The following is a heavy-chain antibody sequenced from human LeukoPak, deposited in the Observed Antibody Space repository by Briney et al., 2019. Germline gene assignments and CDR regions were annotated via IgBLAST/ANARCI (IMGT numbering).Heavy chain of an antibody. D-gene: IGHD3-22*01. CDR2: ISGSGGST. CDR3: AKDPGWLVVGAFDI. V-gene: IGHV3-23*01. J-gene: IGHJ3*02. CDR1: GFTSSSYA. Sequence: GGSLRLSCAASGFTSSSYAMSWLRQAPGKGLEWVLAISGSGGSTYYAVSVKGRFTISRDNSKNTLYLQMNSLRAEDTAVYYCAKDPGWLVVGAFDIWGQGTMVTVSS.